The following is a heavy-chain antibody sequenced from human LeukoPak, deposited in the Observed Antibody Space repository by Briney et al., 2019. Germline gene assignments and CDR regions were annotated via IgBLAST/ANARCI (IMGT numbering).Heavy chain of an antibody. CDR3: AIGRGTPVTSAANS. V-gene: IGHV3-23*01. CDR1: GFTFSSYA. D-gene: IGHD4-17*01. Sequence: GGSLRLSCAASGFTFSSYAMSWVRQAPGKGLEWVSSISGSGDNTCYADSVKDRFSISRDNSKTTVSLQMNSLRAEDTAVYYCAIGRGTPVTSAANSWGQGPLVTVSS. CDR2: ISGSGDNT. J-gene: IGHJ4*02.